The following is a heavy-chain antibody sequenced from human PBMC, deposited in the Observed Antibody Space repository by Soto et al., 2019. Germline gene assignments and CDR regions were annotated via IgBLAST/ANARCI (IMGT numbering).Heavy chain of an antibody. CDR2: INHSGST. D-gene: IGHD3-10*01. Sequence: GLCWRCILKTTGKGLEWIGEINHSGSTNYNPSLKSRVTVSVDTSKNQFSLKLSSVTAADTAVYYCARLRYYGSGPRVFDIRRQGTMDTVSS. V-gene: IGHV4-34*01. CDR3: ARLRYYGSGPRVFDI. CDR1: GLC. J-gene: IGHJ3*02.